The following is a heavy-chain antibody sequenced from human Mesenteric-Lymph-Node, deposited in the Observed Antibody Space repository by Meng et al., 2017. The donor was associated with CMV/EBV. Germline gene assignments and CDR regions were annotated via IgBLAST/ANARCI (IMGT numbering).Heavy chain of an antibody. CDR3: VVEYTSSRQDAFDI. CDR1: GFTFSSYE. Sequence: GGSLRLSCAASGFTFSSYEMNWVRQAPGKGLEWVSYITGSGDRISYADSVKGRFTISRDNAKNSLYLQMNSLRPEDTALYYCVVEYTSSRQDAFDIWGQGTMVTVSS. V-gene: IGHV3-48*03. J-gene: IGHJ3*02. CDR2: ITGSGDRI. D-gene: IGHD6-13*01.